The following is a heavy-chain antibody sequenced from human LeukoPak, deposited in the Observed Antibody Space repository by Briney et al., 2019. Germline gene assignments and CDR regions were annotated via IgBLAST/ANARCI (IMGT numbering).Heavy chain of an antibody. V-gene: IGHV3-11*01. CDR2: ISSSGSI. Sequence: GVSLRLSCAASGFTFSDYYFSWIRQAPGKGLEWIGYISSSGSIYYADSAKGRFTMSRDDAKSSLYLQVSSLRAEDTAIYYCARRRDYFDSWGQGTLVTVSS. CDR3: ARRRDYFDS. J-gene: IGHJ4*02. CDR1: GFTFSDYY.